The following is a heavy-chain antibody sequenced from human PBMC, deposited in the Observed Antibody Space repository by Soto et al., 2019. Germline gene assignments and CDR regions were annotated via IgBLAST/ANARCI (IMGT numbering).Heavy chain of an antibody. V-gene: IGHV4-31*03. J-gene: IGHJ4*02. CDR1: GGSISSGGYY. CDR3: ERLRGSHPEFDY. CDR2: IYYSGST. D-gene: IGHD1-26*01. Sequence: SETLSLTCTVSGGSISSGGYYWSWIRQHPGKGLEWSGYIYYSGSTYYNPALKSRVTISVDTSKNQFSLKLSSVTAADTAVYYCERLRGSHPEFDYWGQGTLVTVSS.